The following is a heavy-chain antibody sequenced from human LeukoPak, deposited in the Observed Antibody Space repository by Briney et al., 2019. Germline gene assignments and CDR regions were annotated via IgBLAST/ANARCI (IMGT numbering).Heavy chain of an antibody. Sequence: ASVKVSCKASGYTFTGYYIHWVRQAPGQGLEWMGWINPNSGGTNYAQKFQGRVTMTRDTSISTAYMELSRLRADDPAVYYCARGSFSADAPLVLDYFHHWGQGTLVTDSS. CDR1: GYTFTGYY. CDR3: ARGSFSADAPLVLDYFHH. V-gene: IGHV1-2*02. D-gene: IGHD5-18*01. CDR2: INPNSGGT. J-gene: IGHJ1*01.